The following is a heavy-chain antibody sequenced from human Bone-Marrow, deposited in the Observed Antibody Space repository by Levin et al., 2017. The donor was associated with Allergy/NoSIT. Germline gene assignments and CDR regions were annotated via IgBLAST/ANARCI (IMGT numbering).Heavy chain of an antibody. V-gene: IGHV4-59*01. D-gene: IGHD1-20*01. CDR2: DHYTGTT. CDR3: ARDTGRGGDKWKGWFDL. CDR1: GGSISTYY. J-gene: IGHJ5*02. Sequence: GSLRLSCTVSGGSISTYYWTWIRQPPGKGLEWIGHDHYTGTTNFNPSLKSRVTMSLDTSRKQFSLRLSSVTAADTAVYYCARDTGRGGDKWKGWFDLWGQGILVSVSS.